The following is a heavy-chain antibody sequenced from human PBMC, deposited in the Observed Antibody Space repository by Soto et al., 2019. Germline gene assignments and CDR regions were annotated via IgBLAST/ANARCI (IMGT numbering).Heavy chain of an antibody. Sequence: QVQLQESGPGLVKPSETLSLTCTVSGGSVSSGSYYWSWIRQPPGKGLEWIGYIYYSGSTNYNPSLKSRVTISVDTSKNQFSLKLRSVTAADTAVYYCAGWNGDHFDYWGQGTLVTVSS. V-gene: IGHV4-61*01. CDR3: AGWNGDHFDY. D-gene: IGHD1-1*01. CDR1: GGSVSSGSYY. CDR2: IYYSGST. J-gene: IGHJ4*02.